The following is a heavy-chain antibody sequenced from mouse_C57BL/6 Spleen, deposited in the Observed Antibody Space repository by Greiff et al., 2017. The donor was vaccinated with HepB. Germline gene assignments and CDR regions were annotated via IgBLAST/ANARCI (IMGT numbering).Heavy chain of an antibody. CDR2: IYPYNGVS. CDR3: ARSLLSLRRYFDY. V-gene: IGHV1-31*01. D-gene: IGHD2-2*01. CDR1: GYSFTGYY. Sequence: VQLKESGPELVKPGASVKISCKASGYSFTGYYMHWVKQSHGNILDWIGYIYPYNGVSSYNQKFKGKATLTVDKSSSTAYMELRSLTSEDSAVYYCARSLLSLRRYFDYWGQGTTLTVSS. J-gene: IGHJ2*01.